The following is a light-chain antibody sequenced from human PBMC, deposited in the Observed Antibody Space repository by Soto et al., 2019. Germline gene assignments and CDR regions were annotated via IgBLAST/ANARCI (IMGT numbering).Light chain of an antibody. Sequence: DIQMTQSPSSLSASVRDRVTITCRASQGISNYLAWYQQKPGKVPKLLIYAASTLQSGVPSRFSGSGSGTDFTLTIRSLQPEDFSTYFCQTYASAPWTFCQGTKVEIK. CDR1: QGISNY. CDR2: AAS. J-gene: IGKJ1*01. CDR3: QTYASAPWT. V-gene: IGKV1-27*01.